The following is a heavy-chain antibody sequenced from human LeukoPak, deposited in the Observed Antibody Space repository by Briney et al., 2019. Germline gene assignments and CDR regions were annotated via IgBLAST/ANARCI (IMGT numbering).Heavy chain of an antibody. CDR1: GFTFSNYW. CDR2: ISGSGGST. V-gene: IGHV3-23*01. J-gene: IGHJ5*02. CDR3: AKESHCSGGTCYGGFDP. D-gene: IGHD2-15*01. Sequence: GGSLRLSCAASGFTFSNYWMSWVRQAPGKGLEWVSTISGSGGSTYYADSVKGRFTISRDNSKNTMYLQMNSQSAEDPAVYYCAKESHCSGGTCYGGFDPWGQGTLVTVSS.